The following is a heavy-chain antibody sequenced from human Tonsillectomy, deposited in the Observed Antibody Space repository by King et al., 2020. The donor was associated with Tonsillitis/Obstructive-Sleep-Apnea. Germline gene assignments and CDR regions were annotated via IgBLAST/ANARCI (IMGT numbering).Heavy chain of an antibody. CDR1: GVSISSSSYT. CDR2: IYYSGST. Sequence: QLQESGPGLVKPSETLSLTCTVSGVSISSSSYTWGWIREPPGKGLEWIGNIYYSGSTHYNAYLKSRITRYVETSKNQFSLKLSSVTAADTAVYYCAGFTTRYYYFDYWGQGTLVTVSS. D-gene: IGHD3-9*01. CDR3: AGFTTRYYYFDY. J-gene: IGHJ4*02. V-gene: IGHV4-39*01.